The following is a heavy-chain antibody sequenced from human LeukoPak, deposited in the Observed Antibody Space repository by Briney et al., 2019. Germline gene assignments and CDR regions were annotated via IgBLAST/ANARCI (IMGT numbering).Heavy chain of an antibody. CDR3: ARVDCSGGSCYSFDY. J-gene: IGHJ4*02. CDR1: GFPSIGFS. V-gene: IGHV3-48*02. CDR2: VSSSGTTT. D-gene: IGHD2-15*01. Sequence: GGPLRPPCEPPGFPSIGFSWIWARRVPGKGRKWVSSVSSSGTTTYYADSVKGRFTISRDNGKNLVSLQMNSLRDEDTAVYYCARVDCSGGSCYSFDYWGQGTLVTVSS.